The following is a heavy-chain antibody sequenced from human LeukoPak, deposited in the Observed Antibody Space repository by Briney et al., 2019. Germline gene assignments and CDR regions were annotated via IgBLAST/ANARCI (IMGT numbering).Heavy chain of an antibody. CDR3: ARDQNYDFWSGYLS. V-gene: IGHV4-61*02. J-gene: IGHJ3*01. CDR1: GGSISSGSYY. Sequence: NPSQTLSLTCTVSGGSISSGSYYWSWIRQPAGKGLEWIGRIYTSGSTNYNPSLKSRVTISVDTSKNQFSLKLSSVTAADTAVYYCARDQNYDFWSGYLSWGQGTMVTVSS. CDR2: IYTSGST. D-gene: IGHD3-3*01.